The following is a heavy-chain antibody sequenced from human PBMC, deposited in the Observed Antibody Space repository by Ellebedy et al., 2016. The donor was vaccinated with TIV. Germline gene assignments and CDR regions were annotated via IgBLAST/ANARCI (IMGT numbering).Heavy chain of an antibody. J-gene: IGHJ6*02. CDR3: ARWGTTVVTQYPVPSGMDV. V-gene: IGHV1-3*01. Sequence: ASVKVSCKASGYTFTSYAMHWVRPAPGQRLECMGWINAGNGNTKYSQKFQGRVTITRDTSASTAYMELSSLRSEDTAVYYCARWGTTVVTQYPVPSGMDVWGQGTTVTVSS. D-gene: IGHD4-23*01. CDR1: GYTFTSYA. CDR2: INAGNGNT.